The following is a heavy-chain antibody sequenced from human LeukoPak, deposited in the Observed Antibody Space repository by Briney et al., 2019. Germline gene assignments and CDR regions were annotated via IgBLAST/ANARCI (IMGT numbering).Heavy chain of an antibody. D-gene: IGHD3-22*01. J-gene: IGHJ4*02. CDR3: AMTYYYDSSGYGTLDY. CDR1: GFTFSDYY. CDR2: ISSSSSYT. V-gene: IGHV3-11*03. Sequence: GRSLRLSCAASGFTFSDYYMSWIRQAPGKGLEWVSYISSSSSYTNYADSVKGRCTISRDNAKNSLYLQMNSLRAEYTAVYYCAMTYYYDSSGYGTLDYWGQGTLVTVSS.